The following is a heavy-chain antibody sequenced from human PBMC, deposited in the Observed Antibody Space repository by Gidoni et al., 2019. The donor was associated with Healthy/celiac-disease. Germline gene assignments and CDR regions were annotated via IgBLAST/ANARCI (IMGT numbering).Heavy chain of an antibody. CDR2: IYYSGST. CDR3: ARLARDMAVTTYYYYGMDV. Sequence: QLQLQESGPGLVKPSETLSLPCTVSGGSISSSSYYWGWIRQPPGKGLEWIGSIYYSGSTYYNPSLKSRVTISVDTSKNQFSLKLSSVTAADTAVYYCARLARDMAVTTYYYYGMDVWGQGTTVTVSS. CDR1: GGSISSSSYY. J-gene: IGHJ6*02. V-gene: IGHV4-39*07. D-gene: IGHD4-17*01.